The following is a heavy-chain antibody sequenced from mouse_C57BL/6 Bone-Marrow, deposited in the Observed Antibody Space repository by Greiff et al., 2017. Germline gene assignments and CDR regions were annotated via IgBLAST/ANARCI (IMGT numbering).Heavy chain of an antibody. J-gene: IGHJ3*01. Sequence: VQLQQPGAELVKPGASVKLSCKASGYTFTSYWMHWVKQRPGQGLEWIGMIYPNSGSTNYNEKFKSKATLTVDKSSSTAYMQRSSLTSEDSAVYYCARDTTVPFAYWGQGTLVTVSA. V-gene: IGHV1-64*01. D-gene: IGHD1-1*01. CDR3: ARDTTVPFAY. CDR1: GYTFTSYW. CDR2: IYPNSGST.